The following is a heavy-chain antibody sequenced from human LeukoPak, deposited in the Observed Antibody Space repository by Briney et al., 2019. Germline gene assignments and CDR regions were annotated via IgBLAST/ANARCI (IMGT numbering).Heavy chain of an antibody. CDR2: INHSGST. Sequence: SETLSLTCAVYGGSFSGYYWSWIRQPPGKGLEWIGEINHSGSTNYNPSLKSRVTISVDTSKNQFSLKLSSVTAADTAVYYCARHEVLWFGELLYRFDPWGRGTLVTVSS. CDR3: ARHEVLWFGELLYRFDP. J-gene: IGHJ5*02. V-gene: IGHV4-34*01. CDR1: GGSFSGYY. D-gene: IGHD3-10*01.